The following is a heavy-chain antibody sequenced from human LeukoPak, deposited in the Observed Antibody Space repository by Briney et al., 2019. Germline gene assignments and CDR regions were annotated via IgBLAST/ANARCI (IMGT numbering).Heavy chain of an antibody. J-gene: IGHJ4*02. D-gene: IGHD4-11*01. Sequence: ASVKVYCKASGYTFTGYYMHWVRQAPGQGLEWMGWINPNSGGTNYAQKFQGRVTMTRDTSISTAYMELSRLRSDDTAVYYCARADDYSNYGSFDYWGQGTLVTVSS. CDR2: INPNSGGT. CDR3: ARADDYSNYGSFDY. V-gene: IGHV1-2*02. CDR1: GYTFTGYY.